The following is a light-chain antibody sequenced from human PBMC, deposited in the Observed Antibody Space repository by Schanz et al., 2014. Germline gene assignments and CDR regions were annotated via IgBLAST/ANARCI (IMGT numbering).Light chain of an antibody. CDR2: GAS. V-gene: IGKV3-20*01. J-gene: IGKJ1*01. CDR3: QQYTTSPGT. CDR1: QSVRSNF. Sequence: EIVLTQSPGTLSLSPGERATLSCRASQSVRSNFLAWYQQKSGQAPRLIIHGASSRATGIPDRISGSGSGTDFTLTISRLEPEDFAMYYCQQYTTSPGTFGQGTKVEVK.